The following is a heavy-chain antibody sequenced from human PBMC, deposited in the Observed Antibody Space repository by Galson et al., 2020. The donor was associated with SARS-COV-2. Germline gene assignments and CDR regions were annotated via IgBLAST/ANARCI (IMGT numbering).Heavy chain of an antibody. CDR3: AREGFLNGSRDYYYGMDV. D-gene: IGHD3-10*01. CDR1: GYTFTGYY. J-gene: IGHJ6*02. Sequence: ASVKVSCKASGYTFTGYYMHWVRQAPGQGLEWMGWINPNSGGTNYAQKFQGWVTMTRDTSISTAYMELSRLRSDDTAVYYCAREGFLNGSRDYYYGMDVWVQGTTVTVSS. CDR2: INPNSGGT. V-gene: IGHV1-2*04.